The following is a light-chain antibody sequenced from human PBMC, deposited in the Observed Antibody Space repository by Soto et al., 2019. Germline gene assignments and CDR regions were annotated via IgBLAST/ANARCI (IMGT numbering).Light chain of an antibody. CDR1: QSLVFSDGNTF. CDR2: QVS. V-gene: IGKV2-30*01. CDR3: VQATHWPLT. Sequence: DVVLTQTPLSLPVTLGQPASISCRSSQSLVFSDGNTFLSWFHQRPGQSPRRLIYQVSNRDPGVLDRISGSGSGSDFTLKISRVEAEDVGVYYCVQATHWPLTFGGGTKVEV. J-gene: IGKJ4*01.